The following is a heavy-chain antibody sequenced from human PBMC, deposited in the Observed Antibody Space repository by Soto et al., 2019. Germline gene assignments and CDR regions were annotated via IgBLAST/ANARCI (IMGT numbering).Heavy chain of an antibody. V-gene: IGHV3-33*01. CDR2: IWDDGSNK. Sequence: GGSLRLSCAASGFTFSSYGMHWVRQAPGKGLEWVAVIWDDGSNKYYADSVKGRFTISRDNSKNTLYLQMNSLRAEDTAVYYCARGARYDFWSGYWDSGRYYYGMDVWGQGTTVTVSS. CDR1: GFTFSSYG. D-gene: IGHD3-3*01. J-gene: IGHJ6*02. CDR3: ARGARYDFWSGYWDSGRYYYGMDV.